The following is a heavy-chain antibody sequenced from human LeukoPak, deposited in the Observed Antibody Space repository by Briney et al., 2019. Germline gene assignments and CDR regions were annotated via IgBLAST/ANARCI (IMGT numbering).Heavy chain of an antibody. J-gene: IGHJ4*02. Sequence: GGSLRLSCVASGFTFSSYAMSWVRQAPGKGLEWVSAISGSGGSTYYADSVKGRFTISRDNSKNTLYLQMNSLRAEDTAVYYCAKGRQLWLRFADYWGQGTLVTVSS. D-gene: IGHD5-18*01. V-gene: IGHV3-23*01. CDR2: ISGSGGST. CDR1: GFTFSSYA. CDR3: AKGRQLWLRFADY.